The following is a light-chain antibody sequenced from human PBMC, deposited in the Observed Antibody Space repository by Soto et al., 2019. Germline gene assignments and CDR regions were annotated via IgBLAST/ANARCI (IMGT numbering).Light chain of an antibody. CDR2: KAS. CDR3: QQYDSYPYT. CDR1: QSISTW. J-gene: IGKJ2*01. V-gene: IGKV1-5*03. Sequence: DIQMTQSPSTLPASVGDRVTITCRASQSISTWLAWYQQQPGKAPKLLIYKASSLQSGDPSRFSGSGSGTQFTLTINTLQPDDFATYYCQQYDSYPYTFGQVTKLEIK.